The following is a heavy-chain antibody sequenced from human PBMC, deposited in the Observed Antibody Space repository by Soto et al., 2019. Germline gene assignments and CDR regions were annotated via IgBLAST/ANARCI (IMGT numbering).Heavy chain of an antibody. CDR1: GFSLTTDRVG. CDR2: IYWDDSK. J-gene: IGHJ4*02. CDR3: XXXXXXRSLY. Sequence: QITLKESGPTLVKPTQTLTLTCTFSGFSLTTDRVGVGWIRQPPGEALEWLAVIYWDDSKTYRPSLESRLTXXXXXXXXXXXXXXXXXXXXXXXXXXXXXXXXXRSLYWGQGTLVTVSS. V-gene: IGHV2-5*02.